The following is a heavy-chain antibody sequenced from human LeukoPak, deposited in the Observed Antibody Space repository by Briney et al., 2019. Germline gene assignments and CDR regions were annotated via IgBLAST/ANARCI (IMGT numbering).Heavy chain of an antibody. J-gene: IGHJ5*02. D-gene: IGHD3-3*01. V-gene: IGHV1-69*04. CDR1: GGTFSSYA. CDR3: ARDPDYDPNWFDP. Sequence: SVTVSCKASGGTFSSYAISWVRQAPGQGLEWMGRIIPIFGIANYAQKFQGRVTITADKSTSTAYMELSSLRSEDTAVYYCARDPDYDPNWFDPWGQGTLVTVSS. CDR2: IIPIFGIA.